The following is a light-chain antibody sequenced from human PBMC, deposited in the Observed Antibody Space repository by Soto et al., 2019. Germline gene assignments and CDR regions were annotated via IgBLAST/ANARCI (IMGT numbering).Light chain of an antibody. V-gene: IGKV3-11*01. CDR2: DAS. CDR1: QSVSSF. CDR3: QQRYNWPPT. Sequence: EIVLTQSPATLSLSPGERATLSCRASQSVSSFLAWYQQKAGQAPRLLIYDASHRATGIPARFSGSGSGTDFTLTINSLEPEDFALYYCQQRYNWPPTFGQGTKVEIK. J-gene: IGKJ1*01.